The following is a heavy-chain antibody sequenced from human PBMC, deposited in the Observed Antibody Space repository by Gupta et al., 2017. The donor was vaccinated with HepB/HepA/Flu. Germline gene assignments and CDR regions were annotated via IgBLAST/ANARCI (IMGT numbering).Heavy chain of an antibody. CDR3: ARIGNGGHSNA. Sequence: EVHLAEFGGGLVQPGGSLRLSCGASGFTFNTHWMNWVRQAPRKGLEWVADIKQDGRVTYYVDSVKGRFTISRDNAKNSVYLQMNNLRDEDTAIYYCARIGNGGHSNAWGQGILVTVSS. D-gene: IGHD4-23*01. CDR1: GFTFNTHW. CDR2: IKQDGRVT. V-gene: IGHV3-7*01. J-gene: IGHJ5*02.